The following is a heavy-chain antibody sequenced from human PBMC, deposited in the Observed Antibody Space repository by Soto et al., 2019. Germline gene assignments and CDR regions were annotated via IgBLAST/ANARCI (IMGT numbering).Heavy chain of an antibody. CDR3: ARAAYYYDSSGYYYFDY. V-gene: IGHV4-31*03. CDR2: IYYSGST. D-gene: IGHD3-22*01. CDR1: GGSISSGGYY. Sequence: SETLSLTCTVSGGSISSGGYYWSWIRQHPGKGLEWIGYIYYSGSTYYNPSLKSRVTISVDTSKNQFSLKLSSVTAADTAVYYCARAAYYYDSSGYYYFDYWGQGTLVTVSS. J-gene: IGHJ4*02.